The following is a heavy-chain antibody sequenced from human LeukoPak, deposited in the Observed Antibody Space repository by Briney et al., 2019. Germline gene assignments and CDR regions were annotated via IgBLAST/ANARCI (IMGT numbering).Heavy chain of an antibody. Sequence: SETLSLTCTVSGGSISSSSYYWGWIRQPPGKGLEWIGSIYYSGSTYYNPSLKSRVTISVDTSKNQFSLKLSSVTAADTAVYYCARVNWYIDYWGQGTLVTVSS. D-gene: IGHD1/OR15-1a*01. CDR2: IYYSGST. CDR1: GGSISSSSYY. J-gene: IGHJ4*02. CDR3: ARVNWYIDY. V-gene: IGHV4-39*01.